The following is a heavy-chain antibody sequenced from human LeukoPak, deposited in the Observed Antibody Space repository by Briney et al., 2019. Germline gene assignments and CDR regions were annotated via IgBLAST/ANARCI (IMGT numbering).Heavy chain of an antibody. V-gene: IGHV3-53*05. CDR3: ARDGHHGMDV. CDR2: IYSGGST. Sequence: HSGGSLRLSCAASGFTVSSNYMSWVRQAPGKGLEWGSVIYSGGSTYYAHSEKGRFTISRDNSKHTLYLQMHSLRGEDTSVYFWARDGHHGMDVWGQGTTVTVSS. J-gene: IGHJ6*02. CDR1: GFTVSSNY.